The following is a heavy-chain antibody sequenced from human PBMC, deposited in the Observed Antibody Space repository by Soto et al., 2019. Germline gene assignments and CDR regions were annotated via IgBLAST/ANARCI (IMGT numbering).Heavy chain of an antibody. CDR2: ISPLKGNT. J-gene: IGHJ4*02. V-gene: IGHV1-18*01. Sequence: VSVKVYFKASGYTFTKYVIHLGRQAPGQGLEWMGWISPLKGNTKYAQKVQGRVSVTTDTSTNTVYMELSGLRYDDTALYYCARTGEHPFDFWGQGTLVTVSS. CDR3: ARTGEHPFDF. CDR1: GYTFTKYV.